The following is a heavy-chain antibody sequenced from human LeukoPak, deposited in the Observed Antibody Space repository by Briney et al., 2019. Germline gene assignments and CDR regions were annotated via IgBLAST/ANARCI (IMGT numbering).Heavy chain of an antibody. CDR3: ARDRGTYYYDSSGYYSFDY. J-gene: IGHJ4*02. CDR2: IIPIFGTA. V-gene: IGHV1-69*05. CDR1: GGTFSSYA. Sequence: SVKVSCKASGGTFSSYAISGVRQAPGQGREWMGRIIPIFGTANYAQKFQGRVTITTDESTSTAYMELSSLRSEDTAVYYCARDRGTYYYDSSGYYSFDYWGQGTLVTVSS. D-gene: IGHD3-22*01.